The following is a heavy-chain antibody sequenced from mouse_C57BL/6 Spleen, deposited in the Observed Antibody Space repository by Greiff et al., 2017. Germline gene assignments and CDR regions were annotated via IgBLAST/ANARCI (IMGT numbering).Heavy chain of an antibody. CDR3: ASYDYDVGFAY. CDR2: INPNNGGT. J-gene: IGHJ3*01. D-gene: IGHD2-4*01. Sequence: EVQLQQSGPELVKPGASVKISCKASGYTFTDYYMNWVKQSHGKSLEWIGDINPNNGGTSYNQKFKGKATLTVDKSSSTAYMELRSLTSEDSAVYYCASYDYDVGFAYWGQGTLFTVSS. CDR1: GYTFTDYY. V-gene: IGHV1-26*01.